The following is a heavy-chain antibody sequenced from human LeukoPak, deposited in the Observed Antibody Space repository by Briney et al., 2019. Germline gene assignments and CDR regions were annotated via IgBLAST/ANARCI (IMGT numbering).Heavy chain of an antibody. CDR2: IGASGDTT. J-gene: IGHJ4*02. CDR1: GFTFSSRA. CDR3: AKRSQYNGGYFDY. Sequence: PGGSLRLSCGASGFTFSSRAMRWVRQAPGKGLEWVSAIGASGDTTYYADSVKGRFTISRDNSKNTLFLQMNSLRAEDTAVYYCAKRSQYNGGYFDYWGQGTLVTVSS. D-gene: IGHD1-14*01. V-gene: IGHV3-23*01.